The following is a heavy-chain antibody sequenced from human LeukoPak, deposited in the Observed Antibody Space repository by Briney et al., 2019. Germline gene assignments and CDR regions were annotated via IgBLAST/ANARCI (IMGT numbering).Heavy chain of an antibody. V-gene: IGHV3-74*01. D-gene: IGHD6-13*01. J-gene: IGHJ5*02. CDR1: GLSWGSDW. CDR3: ARDLYSSSWYVSFWFDP. Sequence: GGSLRLACAGSGLSWGSDWMHGVREAPGKGLVWVSRINSDGSCTSYADSVKGRFTISRDNAKNTLYLQMNSLRAEDTAVYYCARDLYSSSWYVSFWFDPWGQGTLVTVSS. CDR2: INSDGSCT.